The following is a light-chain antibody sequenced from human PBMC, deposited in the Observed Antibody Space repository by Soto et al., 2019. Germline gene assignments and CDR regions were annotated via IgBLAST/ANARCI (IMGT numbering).Light chain of an antibody. CDR3: QQYVSYWT. CDR1: QDLDKW. V-gene: IGKV1-5*01. CDR2: KSS. Sequence: ILMSQSPSSLSASVGDRVTITCRASQDLDKWLAWYQEKPGRAPNLLIYKSSTLRQGVPSRFSGIGSWTEYRLTITALQPDDFATYYCQQYVSYWTFGQGTVVDMK. J-gene: IGKJ1*01.